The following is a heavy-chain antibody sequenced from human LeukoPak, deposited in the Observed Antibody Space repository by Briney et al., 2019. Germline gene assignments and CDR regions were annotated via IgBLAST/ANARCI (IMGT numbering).Heavy chain of an antibody. J-gene: IGHJ3*02. Sequence: PSETLSLTCTVSGGSISSGSYYWSWIRQPAGKGLEWIGRIYTSGSTNYNPSLKSRVTISVDTSKNQFSPKLSSVTAADTAVYYCARERWVDAFDIWGQGTMVTVSS. V-gene: IGHV4-61*02. CDR2: IYTSGST. D-gene: IGHD5-24*01. CDR3: ARERWVDAFDI. CDR1: GGSISSGSYY.